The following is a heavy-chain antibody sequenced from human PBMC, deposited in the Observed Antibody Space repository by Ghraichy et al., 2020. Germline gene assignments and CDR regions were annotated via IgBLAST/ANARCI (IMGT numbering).Heavy chain of an antibody. Sequence: GESLNISCAASGFTFSNYWMHWVRQAPGKGLVWFSRINSYGSNTIYADSVKGRFTISRDNAKNTLYLQMNSLRAEDTAVYYCAREYCSGGRCYFGTGGAHFDYWGQGTLVTVSS. V-gene: IGHV3-74*01. CDR3: AREYCSGGRCYFGTGGAHFDY. CDR1: GFTFSNYW. J-gene: IGHJ4*02. CDR2: INSYGSNT. D-gene: IGHD2-15*01.